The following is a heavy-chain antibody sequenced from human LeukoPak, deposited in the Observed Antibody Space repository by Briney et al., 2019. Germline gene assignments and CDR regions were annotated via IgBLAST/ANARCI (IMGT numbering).Heavy chain of an antibody. CDR2: IDPSGGGT. V-gene: IGHV1-46*02. D-gene: IGHD3-10*01. Sequence: ASVKVSCKASGYTFNTYYMHWVRQAPGQGLEWVGVIDPSGGGTNYAQKFQGRVTMTRDTSTSTVYMDLRSLRSEDTAVYYCASLGSGSSPIIDFDYWGQGTLVTVSS. J-gene: IGHJ4*02. CDR1: GYTFNTYY. CDR3: ASLGSGSSPIIDFDY.